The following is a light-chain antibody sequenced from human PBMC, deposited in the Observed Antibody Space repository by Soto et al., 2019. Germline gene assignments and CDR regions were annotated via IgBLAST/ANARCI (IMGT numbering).Light chain of an antibody. J-gene: IGKJ1*01. CDR3: QQYGSSPPGT. V-gene: IGKV3-20*01. CDR2: CAS. CDR1: QSLHSSY. Sequence: EIVLRQSPGTLSLSPGERATLSCRASQSLHSSYLAWYQQKPGQAPRLLIYCASRRATGIPDRFSGSGSGTDFTLTISRLEPEDFAVYYCQQYGSSPPGTFGQGTKVEMK.